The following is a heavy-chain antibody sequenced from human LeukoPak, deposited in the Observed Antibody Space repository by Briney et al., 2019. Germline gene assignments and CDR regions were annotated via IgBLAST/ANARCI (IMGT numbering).Heavy chain of an antibody. D-gene: IGHD1-14*01. Sequence: GGSLRLSCAASGFTFSSYAMSWVRQAPGKGLEWVSAFGGGGNTYYADSVKGRFTISRDNSKNTLYLQVNSLRVEDTAVYYCARHWTGTKSFDYWGQGTLVTVSS. CDR3: ARHWTGTKSFDY. CDR1: GFTFSSYA. CDR2: FGGGGNT. J-gene: IGHJ4*02. V-gene: IGHV3-23*01.